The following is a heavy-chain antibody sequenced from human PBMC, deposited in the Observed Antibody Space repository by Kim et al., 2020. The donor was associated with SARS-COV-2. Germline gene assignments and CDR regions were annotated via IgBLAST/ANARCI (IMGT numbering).Heavy chain of an antibody. Sequence: GGSLRLSCAASGFTFSSYSMNWVRQAPGKGLEWVSSISSSSSYIYYGDSVKGRFTISRDNAKNSLYLQMNSLRAEDTAVYYCARRNSLRYFDYHYYYYGMDVWDQGTTVTVSS. D-gene: IGHD3-9*01. J-gene: IGHJ6*02. V-gene: IGHV3-21*01. CDR3: ARRNSLRYFDYHYYYYGMDV. CDR2: ISSSSSYI. CDR1: GFTFSSYS.